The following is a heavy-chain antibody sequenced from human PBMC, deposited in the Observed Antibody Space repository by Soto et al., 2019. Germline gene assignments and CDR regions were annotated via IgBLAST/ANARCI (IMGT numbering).Heavy chain of an antibody. CDR3: ARSYHTYSFDY. J-gene: IGHJ4*01. CDR2: IKSKSDGETT. D-gene: IGHD1-26*01. CDR1: GFTFSNAW. V-gene: IGHV3-15*07. Sequence: PGESLKISCGGSGFTFSNAWMNWVRQAPGKGLEWVGRIKSKSDGETTDYATPVKGRFTISRDDSKNMLYLQLSRLTSEDTAVYYCARSYHTYSFDYWGRGTLVTVSS.